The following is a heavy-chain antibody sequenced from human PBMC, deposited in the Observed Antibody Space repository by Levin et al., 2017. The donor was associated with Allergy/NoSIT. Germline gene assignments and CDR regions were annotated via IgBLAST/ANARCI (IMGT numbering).Heavy chain of an antibody. Sequence: PSETLSLTCAVYGGSFSGYYWSWIRQPPGKGLEWIGEINHSGSTNYNPSLKSRVTISVDTSKNQFSLKLSSVTAADTAVYYCARGHSMVRGVTAKGAYYFDYWGQGTLVTVSS. CDR3: ARGHSMVRGVTAKGAYYFDY. CDR1: GGSFSGYY. D-gene: IGHD3-10*01. J-gene: IGHJ4*02. V-gene: IGHV4-34*01. CDR2: INHSGST.